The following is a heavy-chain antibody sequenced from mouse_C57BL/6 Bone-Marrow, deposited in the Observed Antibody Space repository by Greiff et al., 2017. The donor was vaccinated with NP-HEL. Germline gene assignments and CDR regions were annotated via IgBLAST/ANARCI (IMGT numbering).Heavy chain of an antibody. J-gene: IGHJ3*01. CDR2: IDPSDSET. V-gene: IGHV1-52*01. D-gene: IGHD2-3*01. Sequence: VQLQESGAELVRPGSSVKLSCKASGYTFTSYWMHWVKQRPIQGLEWIGNIDPSDSETHYNQKFKDKATLTVDKSSSTAYMQLSSLTSEDSAVYYCALYPWFAYWGQGTLVTVSA. CDR3: ALYPWFAY. CDR1: GYTFTSYW.